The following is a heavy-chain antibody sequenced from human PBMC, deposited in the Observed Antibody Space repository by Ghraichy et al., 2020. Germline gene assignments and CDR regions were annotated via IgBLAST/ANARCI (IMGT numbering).Heavy chain of an antibody. CDR3: AKDGAYCGGDCYSPDYFDY. D-gene: IGHD2-21*02. CDR1: GFTFSNYA. J-gene: IGHJ4*02. CDR2: ISDSGGGT. Sequence: GSLRLSCAASGFTFSNYAMNWVRQAPGKGLEWVSGISDSGGGTYYADSMKGRFTISRDNSKNTLYLQMNSLRVEDTALYYCAKDGAYCGGDCYSPDYFDYWGQGTLVTVSS. V-gene: IGHV3-23*01.